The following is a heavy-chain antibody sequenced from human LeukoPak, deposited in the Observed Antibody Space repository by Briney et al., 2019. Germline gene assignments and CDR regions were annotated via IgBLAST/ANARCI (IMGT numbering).Heavy chain of an antibody. Sequence: GGSLRLSCAASGFTFSSYSMNWVRQAPGKGLEWVSSISSSSSYIYYADSVKGRFTISRDNSKDTLYLQMNSLRAEDTAIYYCAKGGRFDILTSSDYWGQGTLVTVSS. CDR3: AKGGRFDILTSSDY. CDR1: GFTFSSYS. J-gene: IGHJ4*02. D-gene: IGHD3-9*01. CDR2: ISSSSSYI. V-gene: IGHV3-21*04.